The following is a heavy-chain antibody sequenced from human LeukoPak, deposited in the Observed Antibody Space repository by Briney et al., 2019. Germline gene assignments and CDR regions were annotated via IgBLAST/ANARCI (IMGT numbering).Heavy chain of an antibody. CDR1: GDSMCTYF. CDR3: VGEAWGAAGHKIDY. J-gene: IGHJ4*02. V-gene: IGHV4-4*07. CDR2: IYVSRRT. D-gene: IGHD1-26*01. Sequence: SETLSLTCTVSGDSMCTYFWSWVRQPAGKGLEWIGRIYVSRRTDINPSLKSRVTLSVDTSKSQFSLKLASVIAADTAVYYCVGEAWGAAGHKIDYWGQGTLVSVSS.